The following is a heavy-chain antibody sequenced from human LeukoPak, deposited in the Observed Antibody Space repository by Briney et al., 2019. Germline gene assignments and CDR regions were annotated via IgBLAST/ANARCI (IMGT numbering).Heavy chain of an antibody. CDR1: GFTFSSYA. J-gene: IGHJ4*02. CDR2: IGRSGGST. V-gene: IGHV3-23*01. Sequence: GGSLRLSCAASGFTFSSYAMSWVRQAPGKELEWVSSIGRSGGSTYYADSVKGRFAISRDNSKNTLYLQMNSLRADDTAVYYCAKVGRLYYFDYWGQGTLVTVSS. CDR3: AKVGRLYYFDY. D-gene: IGHD6-25*01.